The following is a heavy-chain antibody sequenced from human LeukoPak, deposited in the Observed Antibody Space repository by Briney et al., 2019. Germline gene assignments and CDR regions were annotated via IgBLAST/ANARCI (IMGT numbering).Heavy chain of an antibody. CDR3: AILNSGHFGEFHLFDP. J-gene: IGHJ5*02. CDR1: GGSISSSSYY. D-gene: IGHD3-10*01. CDR2: IYYSGST. Sequence: KPSETLSLTCTVSGGSISSSSYYWGWIRQPPGKGLEWIGSIYYSGSTYYNPSLKSRVTISVDTSKNQFSLKLSSVTAADTAVYYCAILNSGHFGEFHLFDPWGQGTLVTVSS. V-gene: IGHV4-39*01.